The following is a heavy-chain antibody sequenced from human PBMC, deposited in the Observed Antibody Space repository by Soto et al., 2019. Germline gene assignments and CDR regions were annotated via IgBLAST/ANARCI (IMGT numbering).Heavy chain of an antibody. J-gene: IGHJ4*02. CDR2: IYYSGST. V-gene: IGHV4-59*01. D-gene: IGHD5-18*01. Sequence: SETLSLTCTVSGGSISSYYWSWIRQPPGKGLEWIGYIYYSGSTNYNPSLKSRVTISVDTSKNQFSLKLSSVTAADTAVYYCARSPSGYSSTFDYWGQGTLVTVSS. CDR3: ARSPSGYSSTFDY. CDR1: GGSISSYY.